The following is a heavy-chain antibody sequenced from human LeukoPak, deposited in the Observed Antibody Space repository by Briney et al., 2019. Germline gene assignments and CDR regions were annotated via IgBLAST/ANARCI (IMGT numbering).Heavy chain of an antibody. Sequence: GGSLRLSCAASGFTFSSYGMHWVRQAPGKGLEWVAVISYDGSNKYYADSVKGRFTISRDNSKNTLYLQMNSLRAEDTAVYYCAKDMGIQLWETFDYWGQGTLVTVSS. CDR2: ISYDGSNK. D-gene: IGHD5-18*01. J-gene: IGHJ4*02. CDR1: GFTFSSYG. CDR3: AKDMGIQLWETFDY. V-gene: IGHV3-30*18.